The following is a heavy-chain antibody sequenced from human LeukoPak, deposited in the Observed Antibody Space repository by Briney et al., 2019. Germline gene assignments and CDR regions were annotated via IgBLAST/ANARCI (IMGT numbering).Heavy chain of an antibody. J-gene: IGHJ4*02. CDR2: TGGSGGSS. CDR3: ARDGPSVGIDF. Sequence: GGSLRLSCVASGFTFSNYAMTWVRQAPGKGLEWVSVTGGSGGSSSYADSVKGRFTISRDNAKTSLCLQMNSLRAEDTAVYYCARDGPSVGIDFWGQGALVTVSS. V-gene: IGHV3-23*01. CDR1: GFTFSNYA. D-gene: IGHD7-27*01.